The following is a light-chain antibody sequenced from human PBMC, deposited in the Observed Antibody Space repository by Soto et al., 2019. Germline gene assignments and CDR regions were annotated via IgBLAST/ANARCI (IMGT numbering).Light chain of an antibody. V-gene: IGKV1-5*03. CDR3: QQYYNYWT. Sequence: DKQMTQSPSTLSGSVGDRVTITCRASQTISSWLAWYQQKPGKAPKLLIYKASTLKSGVPSRFSGSGSGTEFTLTISSLQPDDFATYYCQQYYNYWTFGQGTKVDIK. J-gene: IGKJ1*01. CDR2: KAS. CDR1: QTISSW.